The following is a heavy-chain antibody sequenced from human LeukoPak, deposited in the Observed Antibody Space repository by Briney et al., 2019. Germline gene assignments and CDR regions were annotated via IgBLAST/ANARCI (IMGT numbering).Heavy chain of an antibody. V-gene: IGHV1-18*01. J-gene: IGHJ3*02. CDR2: ISAYNGNT. D-gene: IGHD3-16*02. CDR3: ARDDDYVWGSYRYRQPNAFDI. Sequence: ASVKVSCKASGYTFTSYGISWVRQAPGQGLEWMGWISAYNGNTNYAQKLQGRVTMTTDTSTSTAYMELRSLRSDDTAVYYCARDDDYVWGSYRYRQPNAFDIWGQGTMVTVSS. CDR1: GYTFTSYG.